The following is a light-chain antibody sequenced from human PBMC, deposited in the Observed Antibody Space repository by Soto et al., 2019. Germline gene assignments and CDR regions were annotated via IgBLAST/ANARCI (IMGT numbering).Light chain of an antibody. V-gene: IGKV1-5*01. CDR3: QQYNSYS. Sequence: DIQMTQSPSTLSASVGDRVTITCRASQSSSSWLAWYQQKPGKAPKLLIYDASSLESGVPSRFSGSGSGTEFTPTISSLQPDDFATYYCQQYNSYSFGQGTKLEIK. CDR1: QSSSSW. J-gene: IGKJ2*01. CDR2: DAS.